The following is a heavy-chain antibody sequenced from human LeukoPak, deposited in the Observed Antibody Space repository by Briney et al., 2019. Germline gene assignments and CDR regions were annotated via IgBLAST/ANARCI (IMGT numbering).Heavy chain of an antibody. Sequence: GGSLRLSCAASGFIFSGYWMTWVRQAPGKGLEWVAFIRYDGSNKYYADSVKGRFTISRDNSKNTLYLQMNSLRAEDTAVYYCAKDGGGYDTSGYYYGDYWGQGTLVTVSS. CDR3: AKDGGGYDTSGYYYGDY. CDR2: IRYDGSNK. D-gene: IGHD3-22*01. V-gene: IGHV3-30*02. J-gene: IGHJ4*02. CDR1: GFIFSGYW.